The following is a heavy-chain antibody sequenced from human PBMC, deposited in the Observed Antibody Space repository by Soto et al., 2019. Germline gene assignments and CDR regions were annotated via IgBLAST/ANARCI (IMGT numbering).Heavy chain of an antibody. V-gene: IGHV3-74*01. CDR3: ARIDFWSGMDV. CDR1: GFTFSNYW. J-gene: IGHJ6*02. D-gene: IGHD3-3*01. Sequence: EVQLVESGGGLLQPGGSLRLSCAASGFTFSNYWMNWVRQAPGKGLVWVSRSNSDGSTTNYADSGKALCTISRDNAKNALHLQMNSLRADDTAVYYCARIDFWSGMDVWGQGTTVTVSS. CDR2: SNSDGSTT.